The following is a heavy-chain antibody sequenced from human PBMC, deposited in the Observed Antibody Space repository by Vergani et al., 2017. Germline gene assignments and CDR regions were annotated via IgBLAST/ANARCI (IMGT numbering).Heavy chain of an antibody. V-gene: IGHV3-23*01. J-gene: IGHJ4*02. CDR2: ISGSGGST. D-gene: IGHD3-22*01. Sequence: EVQLLESGGGLVQPGGSPRLSCAASGFTFSSYAMSWVRQAPGKGLEWVSAISGSGGSTYYADSVKGRFTISRDNSKNTLYLQMNSLRAEDTAVYYCAKEGGYYYDSSGYYGYWGQGTLVTVSS. CDR1: GFTFSSYA. CDR3: AKEGGYYYDSSGYYGY.